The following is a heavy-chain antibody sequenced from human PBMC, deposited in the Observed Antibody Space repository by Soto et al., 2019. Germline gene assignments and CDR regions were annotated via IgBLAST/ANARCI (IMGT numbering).Heavy chain of an antibody. CDR3: ARDPGGDRSSGLYWYFDY. V-gene: IGHV3-30-3*01. CDR1: GFTFSSYA. J-gene: IGHJ4*02. CDR2: ISYDGSNK. Sequence: QVQLVESGGGVVQPGRSLRLSCAASGFTFSSYAMHWVRQAPGKGLEWVAVISYDGSNKYYADSVKGRFTISRDNSKNTLYLQMNSLRAEDTAVYYCARDPGGDRSSGLYWYFDYWGQGTLVTVSS. D-gene: IGHD6-19*01.